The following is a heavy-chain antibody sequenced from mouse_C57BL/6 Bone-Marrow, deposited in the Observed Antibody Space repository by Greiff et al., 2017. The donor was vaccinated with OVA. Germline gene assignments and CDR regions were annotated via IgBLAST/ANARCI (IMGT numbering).Heavy chain of an antibody. CDR3: AGSTYDGYYPYYFDY. J-gene: IGHJ2*01. D-gene: IGHD2-3*01. CDR1: GYTFTSYG. Sequence: VHLVESGAELARPGASVKLSCKASGYTFTSYGISWVKQRTGQGLEWIGEIYPRSGNTYYNEKFKGKATLTADKSSSTAYMELRSLTSEDSAVYFCAGSTYDGYYPYYFDYWGQGTTLTVSS. CDR2: IYPRSGNT. V-gene: IGHV1-81*01.